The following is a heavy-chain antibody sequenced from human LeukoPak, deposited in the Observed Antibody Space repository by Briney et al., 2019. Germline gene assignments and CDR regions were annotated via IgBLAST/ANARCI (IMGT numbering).Heavy chain of an antibody. V-gene: IGHV3-21*01. CDR2: ISSSSSYI. CDR1: GFTFSSYS. D-gene: IGHD5-18*01. CDR3: ARGRSGYSYRPDY. J-gene: IGHJ4*02. Sequence: GGSLRLSCAASGFTFSSYSMNWVRQAPGKGLEWVSSISSSSSYIYYADSVKGRFTLSRDNAKNSLYLQMNSLRAEETAVYYCARGRSGYSYRPDYWSQGTLATVPS.